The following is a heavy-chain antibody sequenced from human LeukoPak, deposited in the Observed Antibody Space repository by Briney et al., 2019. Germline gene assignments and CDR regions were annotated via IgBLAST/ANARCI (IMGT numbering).Heavy chain of an antibody. Sequence: GGSLRHSCEASGFPFRSYSMTWVRQAPGQGLEWVSSISSSSRYIYYADSVKGRFTISRDNAKNSLYLQMNSLRAEDTAVYYCARVESDCSGGSCYYYYYAMDVWGQGTTVTVSS. CDR3: ARVESDCSGGSCYYYYYAMDV. J-gene: IGHJ6*02. CDR1: GFPFRSYS. D-gene: IGHD2-15*01. V-gene: IGHV3-21*01. CDR2: ISSSSRYI.